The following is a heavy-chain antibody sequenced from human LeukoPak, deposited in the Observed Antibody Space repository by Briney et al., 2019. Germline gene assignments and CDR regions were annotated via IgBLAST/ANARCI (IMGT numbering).Heavy chain of an antibody. D-gene: IGHD3-9*01. Sequence: SETLSLTCTVSGGSISSGGYYWSWIRQHPGKGLEWIGYIYYSGSTYYNPSLKSRVTISVDTSKNQFSLKLSSVTAADTAVYYCARGVFHVLRYFDWFAPPGYWGQGTLVTVPS. CDR2: IYYSGST. V-gene: IGHV4-31*03. CDR1: GGSISSGGYY. J-gene: IGHJ4*02. CDR3: ARGVFHVLRYFDWFAPPGY.